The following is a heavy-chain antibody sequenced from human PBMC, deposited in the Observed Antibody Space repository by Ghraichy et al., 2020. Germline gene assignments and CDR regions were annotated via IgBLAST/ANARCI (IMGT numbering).Heavy chain of an antibody. D-gene: IGHD3-16*01. CDR1: GFTFNTYA. CDR2: ISGSGGST. V-gene: IGHV3-23*01. CDR3: AKDPIRLGEEKY. Sequence: GGSLRLSCAASGFTFNTYAMNWVRQAPGKGLEWVSTISGSGGSTYYADSVKGRFTISRDNSKNTLYLQMNSLRAEDTAVYYCAKDPIRLGEEKYWGQGTLVTVSS. J-gene: IGHJ4*02.